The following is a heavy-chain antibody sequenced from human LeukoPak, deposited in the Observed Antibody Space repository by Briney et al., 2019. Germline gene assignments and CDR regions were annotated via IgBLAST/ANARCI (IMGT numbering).Heavy chain of an antibody. V-gene: IGHV3-33*01. CDR3: ARGQWLHDFYGMDV. Sequence: GGSLRLSCAASGFTFSSYGMHWVRQAPGKGLEWVAVIWYDGSNKYYADSVKGRFTISRDNSKNTLYLQMNSPRAEDTAVYYCARGQWLHDFYGMDVWGQGTTVTVSS. J-gene: IGHJ6*02. CDR1: GFTFSSYG. D-gene: IGHD3-22*01. CDR2: IWYDGSNK.